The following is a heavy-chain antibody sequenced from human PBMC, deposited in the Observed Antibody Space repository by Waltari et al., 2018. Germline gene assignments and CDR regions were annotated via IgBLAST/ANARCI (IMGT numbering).Heavy chain of an antibody. J-gene: IGHJ3*02. CDR2: IKRDGSAR. CDR3: ARDRNDNDGASYYDVFDI. V-gene: IGHV3-7*03. Sequence: WVANIKRDGSARDYVDSVKGRFTISRDDAKNSLYLQMNSLRAEDTAVYYCARDRNDNDGASYYDVFDIWGQGTMVTVSS. D-gene: IGHD2-15*01.